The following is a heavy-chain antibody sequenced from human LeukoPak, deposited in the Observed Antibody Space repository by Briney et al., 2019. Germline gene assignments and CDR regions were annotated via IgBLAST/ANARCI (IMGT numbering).Heavy chain of an antibody. V-gene: IGHV3-11*04. J-gene: IGHJ4*02. CDR2: IRSSGSTI. D-gene: IGHD2-2*01. CDR1: GFTFSDYY. CDR3: ARVDCSSTSCYEFDY. Sequence: GGSLRLSXAASGFTFSDYYMSWIRQAPGKGMEWVSYIRSSGSTIYYADSVKGRFTISRDNAKNSLYLQMNSLRAEDTAVYYCARVDCSSTSCYEFDYWGQGTLVTVSS.